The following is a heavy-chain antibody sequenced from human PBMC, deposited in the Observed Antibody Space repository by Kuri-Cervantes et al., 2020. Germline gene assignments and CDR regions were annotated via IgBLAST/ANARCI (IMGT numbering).Heavy chain of an antibody. J-gene: IGHJ4*02. Sequence: GESLKISCAASGFTFSSYAMHWVRQAPGKGLEWVANIKEDGSEKNYVDSVKGRFIISRDNAKNSLYLQMNSLRVEDTAVYYCAKVSYGGSHGSGSHWGQGTLVTVSS. CDR1: GFTFSSYA. D-gene: IGHD3-10*01. CDR3: AKVSYGGSHGSGSH. V-gene: IGHV3-7*01. CDR2: IKEDGSEK.